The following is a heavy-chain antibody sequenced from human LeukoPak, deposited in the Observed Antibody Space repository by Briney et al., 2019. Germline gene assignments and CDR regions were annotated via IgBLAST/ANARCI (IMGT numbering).Heavy chain of an antibody. Sequence: SETLSLTCTVSGGSISSGRYYWSWIRQPAGKGLEWIGRIYTSGSTNYNPSLKSRVTISVDTSKNQFSLKLSSVTAADTAVYYCAKLSSSWKIDYWGQGTLVTVSS. CDR1: GGSISSGRYY. CDR2: IYTSGST. CDR3: AKLSSSWKIDY. V-gene: IGHV4-61*02. J-gene: IGHJ4*02. D-gene: IGHD6-13*01.